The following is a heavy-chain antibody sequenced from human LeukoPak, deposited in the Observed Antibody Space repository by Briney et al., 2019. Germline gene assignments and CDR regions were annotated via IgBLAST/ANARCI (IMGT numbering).Heavy chain of an antibody. D-gene: IGHD3-3*01. V-gene: IGHV3-23*01. Sequence: PGASLRLSCAASGFTFSSYAMSWVRQAPGKGLEWVSAISGSGGSTYYADSVKGRFTISRDNSKNTLYLQMNSLRAEDTAVYYCAKGPSGDFWSGYYIPGTYFDYWGQGTLVTVSS. CDR2: ISGSGGST. CDR1: GFTFSSYA. J-gene: IGHJ4*02. CDR3: AKGPSGDFWSGYYIPGTYFDY.